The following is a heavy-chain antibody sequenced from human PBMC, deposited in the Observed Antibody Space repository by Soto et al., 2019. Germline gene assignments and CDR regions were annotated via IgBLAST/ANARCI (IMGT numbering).Heavy chain of an antibody. J-gene: IGHJ6*02. D-gene: IGHD4-4*01. CDR1: RFAYTSEI. V-gene: IGHV3-48*01. Sequence: GGALRVSWAASRFAYTSEIINWPPPARGKGLEWLSYISTTSSAKYYAASVKGRFTISRDHVKNSLYLQMNSLTAEDTAVYYCARDGYNNLYDYYGLDVWGQGTTVDVS. CDR2: ISTTSSAK. CDR3: ARDGYNNLYDYYGLDV.